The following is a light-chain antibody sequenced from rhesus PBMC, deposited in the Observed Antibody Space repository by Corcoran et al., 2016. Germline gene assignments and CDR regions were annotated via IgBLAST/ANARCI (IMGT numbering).Light chain of an antibody. Sequence: TVMTQSPATLSLSPGERATLSCRASQSAGSDLAWYQQKPGQAPRLLIYGAASRATGIPDRFSGSGSGTDFTLTISRLGPEDVVVYYCQQSNNISWTFGQGAKVDIQ. CDR1: QSAGSD. V-gene: IGKV3-24*04. CDR2: GAA. CDR3: QQSNNISWT. J-gene: IGKJ1*01.